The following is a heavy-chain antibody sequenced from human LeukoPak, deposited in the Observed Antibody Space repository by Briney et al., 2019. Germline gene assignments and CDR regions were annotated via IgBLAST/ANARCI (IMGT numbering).Heavy chain of an antibody. V-gene: IGHV1-2*06. CDR1: GYSFTGYY. D-gene: IGHD4/OR15-4a*01. Sequence: ASVKVSCMASGYSFTGYYIHWVRQAPGQGLEWMGRINPNTGGTNYAQKFQGRVTMTRDTSITTAYMELSRLRSDDTAVYFCARGGPTYGSKYNWFDPWGLGTLVTVSS. CDR2: INPNTGGT. CDR3: ARGGPTYGSKYNWFDP. J-gene: IGHJ5*02.